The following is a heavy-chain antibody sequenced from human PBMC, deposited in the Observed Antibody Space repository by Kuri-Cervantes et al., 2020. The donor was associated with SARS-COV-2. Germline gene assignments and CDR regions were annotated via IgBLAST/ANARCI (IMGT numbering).Heavy chain of an antibody. J-gene: IGHJ4*02. V-gene: IGHV4-38-2*02. Sequence: SETLSLTCTVSGYSISSGYYWGWIRQPPGKGLEWIGSIYHSGSTYYNPSLKSRVTISVDTSKNQFSLKLSSVTAADTAVYYCAGCLGSAWFDYWGQGTLVTVSS. D-gene: IGHD2-15*01. CDR2: IYHSGST. CDR1: GYSISSGYY. CDR3: AGCLGSAWFDY.